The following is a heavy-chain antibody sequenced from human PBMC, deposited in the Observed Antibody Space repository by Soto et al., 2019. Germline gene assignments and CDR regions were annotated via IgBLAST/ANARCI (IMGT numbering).Heavy chain of an antibody. CDR1: GGSISNSSYL. CDR2: VSYSGST. V-gene: IGHV4-39*01. CDR3: SRIAVSGPITCFDY. D-gene: IGHD6-19*01. Sequence: QLQLQESGPRLVKPSETLSLTCTVSGGSISNSSYLWGWIRQPPGKGLQWIGSVSYSGSTYYNPSLKSRVTISVDTSKTQSSLRLSSVTAADTAVYYCSRIAVSGPITCFDYWGQGALVTVSS. J-gene: IGHJ4*02.